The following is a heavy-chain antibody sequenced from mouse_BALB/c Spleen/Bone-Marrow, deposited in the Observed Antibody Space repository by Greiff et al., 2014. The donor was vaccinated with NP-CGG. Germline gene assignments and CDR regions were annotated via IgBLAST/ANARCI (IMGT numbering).Heavy chain of an antibody. V-gene: IGHV5-4*02. CDR3: TRDGKGNYDYAMDY. D-gene: IGHD2-1*01. CDR2: ISSGGSYT. Sequence: DVQLEESGGDLVKPGGSLKLSCAASGFTFSDFYMFWVRQTPEKRLEWVATISSGGSYTYYPDSVKGLFTISRDNAKNTLYLQMSSLKSEDTAMYYCTRDGKGNYDYAMDYWGQGTSVTVSS. CDR1: GFTFSDFY. J-gene: IGHJ4*01.